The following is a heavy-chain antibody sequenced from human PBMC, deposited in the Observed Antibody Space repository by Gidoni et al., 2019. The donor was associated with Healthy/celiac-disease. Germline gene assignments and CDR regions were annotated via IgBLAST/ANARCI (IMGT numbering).Heavy chain of an antibody. CDR1: GFTFRSYA. V-gene: IGHV3-30-3*01. J-gene: IGHJ4*02. CDR3: ARDGGIAAREGLDY. Sequence: QVQLVESGGGVVQPGRSLRLSCAASGFTFRSYAMHWVRQAPGKGLEWVAVISYDGSNKYYADSVKGRFTISRDNSKNTLYLQMNSLRAEDTAVYYCARDGGIAAREGLDYWGQGTLVTVSS. D-gene: IGHD6-6*01. CDR2: ISYDGSNK.